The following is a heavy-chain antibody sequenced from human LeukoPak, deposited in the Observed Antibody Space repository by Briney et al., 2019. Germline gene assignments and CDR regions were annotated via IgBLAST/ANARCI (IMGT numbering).Heavy chain of an antibody. D-gene: IGHD6-6*01. CDR1: GGSLSTYY. CDR2: IHTSGST. Sequence: PSETLSLTCTVSGGSLSTYYWSWIRQPAGKGLEWIGRIHTSGSTDYNPSLKSRVTMSVDTSKKQFSLRLSSVTAADAAMYYCAREGSMTARPFVSIDYWGQGTLVTVSS. V-gene: IGHV4-4*07. CDR3: AREGSMTARPFVSIDY. J-gene: IGHJ4*02.